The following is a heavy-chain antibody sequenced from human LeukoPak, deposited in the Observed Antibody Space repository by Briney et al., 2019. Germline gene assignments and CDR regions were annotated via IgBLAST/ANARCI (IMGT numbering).Heavy chain of an antibody. CDR1: GFTFSGYA. J-gene: IGHJ4*02. CDR2: IHSDGSNK. CDR3: ARGSRVAGTFDY. Sequence: GGSLRLSCAASGFTFSGYAMHWVRQAPGKGLEWVAFIHSDGSNKHYADSVKGRFTISRENSKNTLYLQMNSLRAEDTAVYYCARGSRVAGTFDYWGQGTLVTVSS. D-gene: IGHD6-19*01. V-gene: IGHV3-30*02.